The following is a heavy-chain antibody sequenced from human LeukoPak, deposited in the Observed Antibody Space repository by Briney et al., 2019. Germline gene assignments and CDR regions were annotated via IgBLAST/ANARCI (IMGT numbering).Heavy chain of an antibody. J-gene: IGHJ1*01. CDR2: IYYTGST. CDR3: ARGPPFAS. D-gene: IGHD3-16*01. Sequence: SQTLSLTCTVSGASITSDDFYWHWIRQHPGKGLEWIGYIYYTGSTYYNSSLKSRVTISIDTSKNQFSLNLSSVTAADTAVYYCARGPPFASWGQGTLVTVSS. V-gene: IGHV4-31*03. CDR1: GASITSDDFY.